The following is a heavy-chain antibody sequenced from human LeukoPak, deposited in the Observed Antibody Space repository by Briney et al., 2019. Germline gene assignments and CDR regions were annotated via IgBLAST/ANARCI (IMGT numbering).Heavy chain of an antibody. Sequence: GASVKVPCKASGGTFSSYAISWVRQAPGQGLEWMGGIIPIFGTANYAQKFQGRVTITADESTSTAYMELSSLRSEDTAVYYCARLGEVTTRDWGQGTLVTVSS. CDR1: GGTFSSYA. CDR2: IIPIFGTA. V-gene: IGHV1-69*13. CDR3: ARLGEVTTRD. J-gene: IGHJ4*02. D-gene: IGHD4-11*01.